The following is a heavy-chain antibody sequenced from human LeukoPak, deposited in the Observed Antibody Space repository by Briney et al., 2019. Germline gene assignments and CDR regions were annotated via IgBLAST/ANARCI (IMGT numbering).Heavy chain of an antibody. CDR1: GFTFNNFA. Sequence: GGSLRLSCAASGFTFNNFAMHWVRQAPGKGLEWVSGISWNSGSIGYADSVKGRFTISRDNAKSSLYLQMNSLGAEDVALYYGAKGRGTQQLAALDFWGQGTRVTVSS. V-gene: IGHV3-9*03. J-gene: IGHJ4*02. CDR2: ISWNSGSI. CDR3: AKGRGTQQLAALDF. D-gene: IGHD6-13*01.